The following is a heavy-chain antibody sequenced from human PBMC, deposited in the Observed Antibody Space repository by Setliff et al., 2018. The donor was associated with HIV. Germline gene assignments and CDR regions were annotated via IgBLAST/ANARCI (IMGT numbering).Heavy chain of an antibody. CDR2: IIPIFGTT. J-gene: IGHJ4*02. Sequence: ASVKVSCKASGGTFSSYAISWVRQAPGQGLEWMGGIIPIFGTTKYAQKFQGRVTINTDESTSTAYMELSSLRSEDTDVYYCARAPRDGNNYGYQPYYFDDWGQGTLVTVSS. V-gene: IGHV1-69*05. CDR1: GGTFSSYA. D-gene: IGHD4-17*01. CDR3: ARAPRDGNNYGYQPYYFDD.